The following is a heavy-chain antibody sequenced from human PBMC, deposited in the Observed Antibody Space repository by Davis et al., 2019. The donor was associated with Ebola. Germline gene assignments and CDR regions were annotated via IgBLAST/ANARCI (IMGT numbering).Heavy chain of an antibody. CDR3: ARGARRGVISSDY. CDR1: GYSFSDFW. D-gene: IGHD3-10*01. Sequence: GESLKISCQASGYSFSDFWIGWVRQMPGKGLEWMGVIYPDDSDTTYSPSFQGQVTISADKSINTAYLQWSSLKASDTAMYYCARGARRGVISSDYWGQGTLVTVSS. V-gene: IGHV5-51*01. J-gene: IGHJ4*02. CDR2: IYPDDSDT.